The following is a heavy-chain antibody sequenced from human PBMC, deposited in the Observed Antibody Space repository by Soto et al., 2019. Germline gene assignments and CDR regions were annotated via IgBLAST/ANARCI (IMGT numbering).Heavy chain of an antibody. CDR3: ARRAETNGWNGFGADKYYFDF. V-gene: IGHV1-8*01. J-gene: IGHJ4*02. CDR2: MNPNTGNS. Sequence: QVQLVQSGAAVRKPGASVKVSCEASGYTFTRYDIYWVRQATGQGLEWMVWMNPNTGNSAYAHKFQGRVTMTSDTSLSTAHMELSSLRSEDTAVYYCARRAETNGWNGFGADKYYFDFWGQGTLVTVSS. CDR1: GYTFTRYD. D-gene: IGHD1-1*01.